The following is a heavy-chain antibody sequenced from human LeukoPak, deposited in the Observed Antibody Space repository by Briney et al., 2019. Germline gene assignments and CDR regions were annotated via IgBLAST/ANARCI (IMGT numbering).Heavy chain of an antibody. V-gene: IGHV3-30-3*01. Sequence: PGRSLRLSCAASGFTFSSYAMHWVRQAPGKGLEWVAVISYDGSNKYYADSVKGRFTISRDNSKNTLYLQMNSLRAEDTAVYYCARDLTRKAGYDYVWGSYRRDDYRGQGTLVTVSS. CDR3: ARDLTRKAGYDYVWGSYRRDDY. CDR1: GFTFSSYA. D-gene: IGHD3-16*02. J-gene: IGHJ4*02. CDR2: ISYDGSNK.